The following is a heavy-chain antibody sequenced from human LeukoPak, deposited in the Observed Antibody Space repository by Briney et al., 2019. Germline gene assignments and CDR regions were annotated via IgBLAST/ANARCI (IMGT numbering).Heavy chain of an antibody. CDR3: ARDQQYHRPAGWFDP. Sequence: SETLSLTCTVSDGSTSSNSYYCGWIRHPPGKGLEWLGSISYSGRTYYNPSLESRVTISVDASKNQFSLELNSVTAADTAVYYCARDQQYHRPAGWFDPWGQGTLVTVSS. D-gene: IGHD1-14*01. J-gene: IGHJ5*02. CDR2: ISYSGRT. CDR1: DGSTSSNSYY. V-gene: IGHV4-39*01.